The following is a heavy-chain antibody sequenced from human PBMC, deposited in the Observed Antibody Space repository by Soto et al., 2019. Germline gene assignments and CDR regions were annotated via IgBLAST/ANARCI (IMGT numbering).Heavy chain of an antibody. CDR3: ARSGRVSATSFDY. CDR2: ISYDGGNK. D-gene: IGHD6-25*01. CDR1: GFTFSSYA. Sequence: GSLRLSCAASGFTFSSYAMHWVRQAPGKGLEWVAVISYDGGNKYYADSVKGRFTISRDNSKNTLYLQMNSLRAEDTAVYYCARSGRVSATSFDYWGQGTLVTVSS. V-gene: IGHV3-30-3*01. J-gene: IGHJ4*02.